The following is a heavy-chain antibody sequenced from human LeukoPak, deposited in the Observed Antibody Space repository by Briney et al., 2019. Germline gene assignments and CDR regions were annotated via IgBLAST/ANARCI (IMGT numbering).Heavy chain of an antibody. V-gene: IGHV1-8*01. Sequence: ASLKVSCKASGYTFTSFDINWVRHTGYGLEWMGWMSPNSGNTGYAQKFQGRVSMTRDTSISTAYMELSSLSSEDTAVYSCARGPPNWGFDYWGQGTLVTVSS. CDR1: GYTFTSFD. D-gene: IGHD7-27*01. J-gene: IGHJ4*02. CDR3: ARGPPNWGFDY. CDR2: MSPNSGNT.